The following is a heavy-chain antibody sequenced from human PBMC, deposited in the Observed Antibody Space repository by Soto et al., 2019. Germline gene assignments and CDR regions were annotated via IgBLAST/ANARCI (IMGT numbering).Heavy chain of an antibody. CDR1: GYSFTSYW. D-gene: IGHD6-13*01. Sequence: EVQLVQSGAEVKKPGESLRISCKGSGYSFTSYWISWGRQMPGKGWGWMGRMDPRDSYTNYSPSSQGHVTISADKSISTAYLQWSSLKASDTAMYYCARLQAAAGDNDLTFDYWGQGTLVTVSS. CDR2: MDPRDSYT. CDR3: ARLQAAAGDNDLTFDY. V-gene: IGHV5-10-1*01. J-gene: IGHJ4*02.